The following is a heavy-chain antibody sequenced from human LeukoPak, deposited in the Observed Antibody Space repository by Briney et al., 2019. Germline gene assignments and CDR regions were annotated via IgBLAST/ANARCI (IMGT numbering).Heavy chain of an antibody. CDR1: GGSVSGFY. CDR2: VYYSGGT. Sequence: PSETLSLTCTVSGGSVSGFYWSWIRQPPGKGLEWIGSVYYSGGTNYNPSLKSRVAISADTSKNQFSLKLSSVTAADTAVYYCARVTGYRIEDYFDYWGQGTLVTVSS. D-gene: IGHD6-13*01. CDR3: ARVTGYRIEDYFDY. J-gene: IGHJ4*02. V-gene: IGHV4-59*02.